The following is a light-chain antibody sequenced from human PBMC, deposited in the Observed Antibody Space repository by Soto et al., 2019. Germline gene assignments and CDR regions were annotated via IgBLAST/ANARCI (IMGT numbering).Light chain of an antibody. CDR1: QSVSNNW. Sequence: DIILTQSPDTLSLSPGERATLSCRASQSVSNNWLAWYQQKPGQAPRLLIYGASNRPSGIPDKFSGSGSGTDFTLTINRLEPEDFAVYYCQHYVRSPYTFAQGTKLEI. CDR3: QHYVRSPYT. J-gene: IGKJ2*01. CDR2: GAS. V-gene: IGKV3-20*01.